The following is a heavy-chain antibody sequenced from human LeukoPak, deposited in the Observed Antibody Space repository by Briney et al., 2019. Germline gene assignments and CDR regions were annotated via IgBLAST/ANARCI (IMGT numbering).Heavy chain of an antibody. CDR2: ITGSGTST. V-gene: IGHV3-23*01. CDR1: GFTFSNYA. J-gene: IGHJ4*02. Sequence: GGSLRPSCVASGFTFSNYAMSWVRQAPGKGRECVSAITGSGTSTYYADSLKGRFTISRDNSKNTVFLQMNSLRHEDTAIYYCVIWGDYDVLTGYYVPDYWGQGTLVTVSS. D-gene: IGHD3-9*01. CDR3: VIWGDYDVLTGYYVPDY.